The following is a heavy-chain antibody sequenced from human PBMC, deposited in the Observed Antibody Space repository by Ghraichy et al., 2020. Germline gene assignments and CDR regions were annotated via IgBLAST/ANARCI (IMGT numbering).Heavy chain of an antibody. CDR2: IRSQTDGGTT. Sequence: LTCAASGFTFKNVWMSWVRQAPGKGLEWVGRIRSQTDGGTTEYAEPVKGRFTISRHDAENTVSLEMTTLKIEDTAVYYCATDRTSSGVVIVSLDVWGQGTTVSVSS. J-gene: IGHJ6*02. CDR1: GFTFKNVW. CDR3: ATDRTSSGVVIVSLDV. V-gene: IGHV3-15*01. D-gene: IGHD3-3*01.